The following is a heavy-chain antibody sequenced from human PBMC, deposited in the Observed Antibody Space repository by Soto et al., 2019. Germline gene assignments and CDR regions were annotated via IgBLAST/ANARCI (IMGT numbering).Heavy chain of an antibody. Sequence: QVQLQQWGAGLLKPSETLSLTCAVYGGSFSGYYWNWIRQPPGKGLEWIGEINHSGSTNYNPSLKRRVTLTVDTSKNQFSLKLSSVAAADTAVYYCARGWGRIFYYWGQGTLVTVSS. CDR1: GGSFSGYY. CDR2: INHSGST. J-gene: IGHJ4*02. CDR3: ARGWGRIFYY. V-gene: IGHV4-34*01. D-gene: IGHD7-27*01.